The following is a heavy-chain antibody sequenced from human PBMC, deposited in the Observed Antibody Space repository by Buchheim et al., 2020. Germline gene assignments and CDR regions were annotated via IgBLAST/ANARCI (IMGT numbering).Heavy chain of an antibody. D-gene: IGHD3-22*01. CDR3: AKDEEYYNDSSGYGSLGY. V-gene: IGHV3-30*18. CDR1: GFTFSSYG. Sequence: QVQLVESGGGVVQPGRSLRLSCAASGFTFSSYGMHWVRQAPGKGLEWVAVISYDGSNKYYADSVKGRFTISRDNSKNTLYLQMNSLRAEDTAVYYCAKDEEYYNDSSGYGSLGYWGQGTL. J-gene: IGHJ4*02. CDR2: ISYDGSNK.